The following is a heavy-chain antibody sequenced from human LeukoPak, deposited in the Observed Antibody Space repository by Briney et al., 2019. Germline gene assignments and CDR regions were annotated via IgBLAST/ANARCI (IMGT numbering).Heavy chain of an antibody. CDR1: GGSFSGYY. D-gene: IGHD4-17*01. CDR2: INHSGST. V-gene: IGHV4-34*01. J-gene: IGHJ5*02. Sequence: PSETLSLTFAVYGGSFSGYYWIWIRQPPGKGREGMGEINHSGSTNYNPSLSSRGTISVDTSKNQFSLKLSSLTAADTAVYYCARGDQNDYGNVLGSWGQGTLVTVSS. CDR3: ARGDQNDYGNVLGS.